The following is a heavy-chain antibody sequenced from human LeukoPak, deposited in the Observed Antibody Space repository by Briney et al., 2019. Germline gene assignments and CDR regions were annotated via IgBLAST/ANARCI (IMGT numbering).Heavy chain of an antibody. J-gene: IGHJ3*02. CDR3: ASPSKLVISRGGFDM. CDR2: IYFSET. CDR1: GGSSSDTTYY. Sequence: SETLSLTCTVSGGSSSDTTYYCAWIRQPPGKGLEWIGSIYFSETKYNPSLKSRITISGDTSKKQFSLKLSSVTAADTAVYYCASPSKLVISRGGFDMWGQGTMVTVSA. D-gene: IGHD3-22*01. V-gene: IGHV4-39*01.